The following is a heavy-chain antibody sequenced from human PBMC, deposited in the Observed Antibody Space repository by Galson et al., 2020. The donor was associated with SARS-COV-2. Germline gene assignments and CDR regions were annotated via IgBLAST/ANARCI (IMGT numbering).Heavy chain of an antibody. CDR1: GFSFSNAW. Sequence: GGSLRLSCAASGFSFSNAWMSWVRQAPGKGLEWVGRIKRKNDGGTTDYAAPVKGRFTISREDSKNTLYLQMNSLKTEDTALYYCATDRGPNDDSLTCYFPPFFYWCQGTLVTVSS. D-gene: IGHD3-9*01. J-gene: IGHJ4*02. CDR2: IKRKNDGGTT. V-gene: IGHV3-15*01. CDR3: ATDRGPNDDSLTCYFPPFFY.